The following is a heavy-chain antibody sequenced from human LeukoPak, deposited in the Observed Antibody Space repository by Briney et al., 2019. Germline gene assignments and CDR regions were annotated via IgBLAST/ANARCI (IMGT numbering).Heavy chain of an antibody. D-gene: IGHD6-13*01. V-gene: IGHV5-51*01. CDR3: ARSRSSISQYYFDY. Sequence: PGESLKISCKGSGYSFTNYWLGWVRQMPGKGLEWMGIFYPGDSNTRYSPSFQGQVTISADKSISTAYLQWSSLKASDTAMYYCARSRSSISQYYFDYWGQGTLVTVSS. CDR1: GYSFTNYW. CDR2: FYPGDSNT. J-gene: IGHJ4*02.